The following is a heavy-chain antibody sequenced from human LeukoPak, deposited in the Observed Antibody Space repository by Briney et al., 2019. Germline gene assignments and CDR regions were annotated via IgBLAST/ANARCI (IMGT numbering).Heavy chain of an antibody. CDR2: INPNDGDT. D-gene: IGHD2-2*01. V-gene: IGHV1-2*02. CDR1: GYTFTDYY. Sequence: ASVKVSCKASGYTFTDYYMHWVRQAPGQGLEWMGWINPNDGDTNYAQKFQGRVTMTRDTSISTAHMEVSRLRSDDTAVYYCARANFLYCSSTTCLFDYWGQGTLVTVSS. CDR3: ARANFLYCSSTTCLFDY. J-gene: IGHJ4*02.